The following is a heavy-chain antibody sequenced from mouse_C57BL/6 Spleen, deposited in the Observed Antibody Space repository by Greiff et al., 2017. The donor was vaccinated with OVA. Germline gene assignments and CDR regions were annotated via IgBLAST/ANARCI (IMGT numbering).Heavy chain of an antibody. Sequence: QVQLQQSGPELVKPGASVKISCKASGYAFSSSWMNWVKQRPGKGLEWIGRIYPGDGDTNYNGKFKGKATLTADKSSSTAYMQLSSLTSEDSAVYFCARNYGSSYYFDYGGQGTTLTVSS. D-gene: IGHD1-1*01. V-gene: IGHV1-82*01. CDR3: ARNYGSSYYFDY. J-gene: IGHJ2*01. CDR1: GYAFSSSW. CDR2: IYPGDGDT.